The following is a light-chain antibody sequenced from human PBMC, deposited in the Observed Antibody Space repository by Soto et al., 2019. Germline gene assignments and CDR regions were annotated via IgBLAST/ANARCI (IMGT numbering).Light chain of an antibody. V-gene: IGKV1-39*01. CDR2: AAS. Sequence: DIQLTQSPSLLSACVGDRVTITFRASHDISTYLAWYQQKPGKAPKLLLYAASSLQSGVPSRFSGSGSGTDFTLTISSLQPEDFATYYCQQSYSTPITFGQGTRLEIK. CDR1: HDISTY. J-gene: IGKJ5*01. CDR3: QQSYSTPIT.